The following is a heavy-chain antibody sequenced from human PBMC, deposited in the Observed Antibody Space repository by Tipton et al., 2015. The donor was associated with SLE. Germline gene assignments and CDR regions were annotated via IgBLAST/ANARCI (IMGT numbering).Heavy chain of an antibody. J-gene: IGHJ4*02. Sequence: TLSLTCTVSGGSIRSHHWAWIRQPPGGGLEWIGYIYYTGSTNYNPSLKSRVTLSLDTSKSQLSLKLTSVTAADTAIYYCARSLGEIDYWGQGTLVTVSS. CDR1: GGSIRSHH. CDR3: ARSLGEIDY. V-gene: IGHV4-59*11. CDR2: IYYTGST.